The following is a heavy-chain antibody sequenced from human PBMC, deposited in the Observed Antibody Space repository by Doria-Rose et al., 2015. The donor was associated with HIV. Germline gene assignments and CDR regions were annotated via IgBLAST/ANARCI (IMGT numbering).Heavy chain of an antibody. CDR1: GGSLRAFY. CDR2: VDSSGST. D-gene: IGHD3-10*01. V-gene: IGHV4-34*01. CDR3: ATWGRTPMVLGGKKIDN. J-gene: IGHJ4*01. Sequence: QVQLQQWGAGLLKPSATLSLPCAVYGGSLRAFYWSWIRQPPGKGLDWVGGVDSSGSTNGKPAHKSRETISIAPAKNQCSRYVSSLTAADTAGYFCATWGRTPMVLGGKKIDNWGHGTLVAVSS.